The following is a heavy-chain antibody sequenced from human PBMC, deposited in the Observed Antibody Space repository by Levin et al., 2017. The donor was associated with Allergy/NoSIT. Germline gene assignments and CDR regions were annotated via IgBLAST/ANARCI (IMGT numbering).Heavy chain of an antibody. CDR1: GFTFDDYA. Sequence: GGPLRLSCAASGFTFDDYAMHWVRQAPGKGLEWVSGISWNSGSIGYADSVKGRFTISRDNAKNSLYLQMNSLGTEDTALYYCARDNIGLPDAFDIWGQGTMVIVSS. J-gene: IGHJ3*02. CDR3: ARDNIGLPDAFDI. D-gene: IGHD3-10*01. CDR2: ISWNSGSI. V-gene: IGHV3-9*01.